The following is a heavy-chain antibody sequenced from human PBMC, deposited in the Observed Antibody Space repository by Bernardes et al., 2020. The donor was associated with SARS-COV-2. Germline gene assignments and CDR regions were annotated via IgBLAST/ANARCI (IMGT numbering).Heavy chain of an antibody. CDR2: IKSKTDGGTT. CDR3: TTDSTGTTHSSAWRDYYAMDV. CDR1: GFTFSNAW. D-gene: IGHD1-7*01. V-gene: IGHV3-15*01. J-gene: IGHJ6*02. Sequence: GSLRLSCAASGFTFSNAWMSWVRQAPGKGLEWVGRIKSKTDGGTTDYAAPVKGRFTISRDDSKNTLYLQMNSLKTEDTAVYYCTTDSTGTTHSSAWRDYYAMDVWGQGTTVTVSS.